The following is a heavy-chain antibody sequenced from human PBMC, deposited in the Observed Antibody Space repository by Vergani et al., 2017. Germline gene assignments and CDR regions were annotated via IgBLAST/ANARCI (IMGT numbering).Heavy chain of an antibody. CDR1: GDSINNGNYS. D-gene: IGHD7-27*01. CDR2: VYYNGST. CDR3: ATGAGPCDI. Sequence: QVQLQQWGAGLLKPSETLSLTCIVSGDSINNGNYSWGWIRQPPGKGLEWIGSVYYNGSTYYNPSLKSRVTTSVDASKNQFSLKLTSVTAADTAVYYCATGAGPCDIWGQGTLVTVSS. J-gene: IGHJ4*02. V-gene: IGHV4-39*07.